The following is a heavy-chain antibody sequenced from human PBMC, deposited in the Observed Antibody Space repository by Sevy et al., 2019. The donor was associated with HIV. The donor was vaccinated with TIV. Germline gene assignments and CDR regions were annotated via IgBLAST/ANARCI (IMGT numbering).Heavy chain of an antibody. V-gene: IGHV3-23*01. J-gene: IGHJ3*02. D-gene: IGHD2-15*01. CDR3: SSPRYCSGGSCYRDAFDI. Sequence: GGSLRLSCAASGFTFSSYAMSWVRQAPGKGLEWVSAISGSGGSTYYADSVKGRFTISRDNSKNTLYLQMNSLRAEDTAVYYGSSPRYCSGGSCYRDAFDIWGQGTMVTVSS. CDR2: ISGSGGST. CDR1: GFTFSSYA.